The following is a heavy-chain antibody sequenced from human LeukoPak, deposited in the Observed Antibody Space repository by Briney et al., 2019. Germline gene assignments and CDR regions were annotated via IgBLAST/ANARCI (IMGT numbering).Heavy chain of an antibody. CDR2: IDPYGGS. J-gene: IGHJ5*02. V-gene: IGHV4-34*01. D-gene: IGHD6-19*01. CDR3: ARDSGSTGAVAADYNWFDP. CDR1: GGSFSGYH. Sequence: SETLFLTCAVYGGSFSGYHWSWIRQTPGKGLEWIGEIDPYGGSSYNPSLKSRVTISVDTSKNQFSLKLNSVTAADTAVYYCARDSGSTGAVAADYNWFDPWGQGTLVTVSS.